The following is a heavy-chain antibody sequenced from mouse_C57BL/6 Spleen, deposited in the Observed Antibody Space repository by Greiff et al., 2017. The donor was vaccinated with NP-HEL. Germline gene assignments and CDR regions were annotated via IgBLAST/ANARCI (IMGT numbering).Heavy chain of an antibody. CDR1: GYSITSGYD. Sequence: EVKLQESGPGMVKPSQSLSLTCTVTGYSITSGYDWHWIRHFPANKLEWMGYISYSGSTNYNPSLKSRISITHDTSKNHFFLKLNSVTTEDTATYYCARGDYPDSYAMDYWGQGTSVTVSS. CDR3: ARGDYPDSYAMDY. D-gene: IGHD2-4*01. J-gene: IGHJ4*01. V-gene: IGHV3-1*01. CDR2: ISYSGST.